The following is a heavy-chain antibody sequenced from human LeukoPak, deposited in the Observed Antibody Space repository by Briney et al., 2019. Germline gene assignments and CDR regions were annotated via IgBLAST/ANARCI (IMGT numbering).Heavy chain of an antibody. D-gene: IGHD2-2*01. CDR2: INTNTGNP. Sequence: ASVKVSCKASGYTFTNYGMDWVRQAPGQGLEWMGWINTNTGNPTYAQGFTGRLVFSLDTSVSTAYLQISSLRAEDTALYYCARDKYQLPYEIDYWGQGTLVTVSS. CDR1: GYTFTNYG. CDR3: ARDKYQLPYEIDY. V-gene: IGHV7-4-1*02. J-gene: IGHJ4*02.